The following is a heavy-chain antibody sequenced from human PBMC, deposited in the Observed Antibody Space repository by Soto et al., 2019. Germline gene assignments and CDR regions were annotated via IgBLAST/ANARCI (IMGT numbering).Heavy chain of an antibody. J-gene: IGHJ4*02. D-gene: IGHD1-26*01. CDR1: GGAFDSYG. V-gene: IGHV1-69*13. CDR3: ATMGATVYFFDN. Sequence: SVKVSCKASGGAFDSYGINWVRQAPGQGPEWMGGLIPIFGTPNYAQKFQGRVTISADDSTSTAYMELSSLRYEDTAVYYCATMGATVYFFDNWGQGTLVTVSS. CDR2: LIPIFGTP.